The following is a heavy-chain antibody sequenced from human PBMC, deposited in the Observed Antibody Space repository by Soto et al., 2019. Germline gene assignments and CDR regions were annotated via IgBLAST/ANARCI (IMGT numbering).Heavy chain of an antibody. CDR1: GGSISSYY. J-gene: IGHJ4*02. Sequence: PSETLSLTCTVSGGSISSYYWSWIRQPPGKGLEWIGYIYYSGSTNYNPSLKSRVTISVDTSKNQFSLKLSSVTAADTAVYYCARAPQIQLWLLDYWGQGTLVTVSS. CDR2: IYYSGST. D-gene: IGHD5-18*01. CDR3: ARAPQIQLWLLDY. V-gene: IGHV4-59*01.